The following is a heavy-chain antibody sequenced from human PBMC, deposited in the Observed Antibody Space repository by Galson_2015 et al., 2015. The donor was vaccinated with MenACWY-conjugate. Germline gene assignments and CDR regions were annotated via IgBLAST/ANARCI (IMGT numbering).Heavy chain of an antibody. J-gene: IGHJ2*01. Sequence: CAISGDSVSSNSAAWTWIRQSPSRGLEWLGRTYYRSRWHNDYAVSVKSRITINPDTSRNQLSLQLSSGTPEDTAVYYCARGVTRTSGTINWYFDFWGRGTLVTVSS. D-gene: IGHD6-13*01. V-gene: IGHV6-1*01. CDR1: GDSVSSNSAA. CDR3: ARGVTRTSGTINWYFDF. CDR2: TYYRSRWHN.